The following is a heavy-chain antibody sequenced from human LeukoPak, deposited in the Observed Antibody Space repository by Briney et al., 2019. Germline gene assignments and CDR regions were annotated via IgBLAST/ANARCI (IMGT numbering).Heavy chain of an antibody. D-gene: IGHD1-26*01. Sequence: GASVKVSCKASGYTFTGYYMHWVRQAPGQGLEWMGWINPNSGGTNYAQKFRGWVTMTRDTSISTAYMELSRLRSDDTAVYYCARGLVGAAKDYYYYYGMDVWGQGTTVTVSS. CDR2: INPNSGGT. CDR1: GYTFTGYY. V-gene: IGHV1-2*04. J-gene: IGHJ6*02. CDR3: ARGLVGAAKDYYYYYGMDV.